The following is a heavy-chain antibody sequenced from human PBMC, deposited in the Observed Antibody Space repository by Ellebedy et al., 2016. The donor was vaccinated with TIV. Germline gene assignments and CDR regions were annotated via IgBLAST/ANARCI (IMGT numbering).Heavy chain of an antibody. Sequence: GESLKISCAASGFTFSDFYMDWVRQAPGKGLEWVGRIRNRANSYTTFYASSVTGRFTVSRDDSKNSLYLQMNSLKTEDTAMYYCARTNYYGLDYWGQGILVTVSS. CDR1: GFTFSDFY. J-gene: IGHJ4*02. CDR3: ARTNYYGLDY. D-gene: IGHD4-17*01. CDR2: IRNRANSYTT. V-gene: IGHV3-72*01.